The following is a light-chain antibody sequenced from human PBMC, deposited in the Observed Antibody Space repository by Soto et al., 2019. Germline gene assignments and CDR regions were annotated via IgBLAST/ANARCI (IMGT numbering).Light chain of an antibody. CDR3: ASWDDSLNGPV. CDR1: SSNIGTNT. Sequence: QLVLTQPPSASRTPGQRVTISCSGSSSNIGTNTVNWYQHLPGTAPKLLIYSNNQRPSGVPDRFSGSKSATSASLAISGLQSEDEADYYCASWDDSLNGPVFGGGTKLTVL. V-gene: IGLV1-44*01. CDR2: SNN. J-gene: IGLJ2*01.